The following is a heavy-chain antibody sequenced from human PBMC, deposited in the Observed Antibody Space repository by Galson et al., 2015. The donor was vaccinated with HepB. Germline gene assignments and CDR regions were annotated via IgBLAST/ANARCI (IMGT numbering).Heavy chain of an antibody. V-gene: IGHV1-18*01. J-gene: IGHJ4*02. CDR1: GYSFSGHE. CDR3: ATGPAGHGGHVH. Sequence: SVKVSCKASGYSFSGHEISWMRQAPGQGLEWMGRISGYNGDTKYAQNFQGRLTMTTDSSTSTLDMELKSLLFDDTAVYYCATGPAGHGGHVHWGQGTLVTVSS. D-gene: IGHD5-24*01. CDR2: ISGYNGDT.